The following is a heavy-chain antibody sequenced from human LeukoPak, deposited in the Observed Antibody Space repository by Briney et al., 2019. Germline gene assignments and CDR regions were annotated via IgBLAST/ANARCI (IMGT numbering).Heavy chain of an antibody. CDR1: GFTFRNYW. V-gene: IGHV3-30*03. J-gene: IGHJ4*02. D-gene: IGHD2-2*01. Sequence: GGSLRLSCAASGFTFRNYWMSWVRQAPGKGLEWVAGIQSNGRNKYYVDSVKGRFAISRDNSKSTLYLQVNSLRVEDTALYYCARESEGGTGTSCPDYWGQGTLVTVSS. CDR2: IQSNGRNK. CDR3: ARESEGGTGTSCPDY.